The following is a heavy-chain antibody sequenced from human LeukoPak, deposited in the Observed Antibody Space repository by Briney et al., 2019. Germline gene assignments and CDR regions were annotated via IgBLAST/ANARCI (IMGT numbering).Heavy chain of an antibody. CDR1: GYTLTELS. J-gene: IGHJ6*02. CDR3: ARSGGGVRYYGMDV. D-gene: IGHD6-19*01. CDR2: FDPEDGET. Sequence: ASVKVSCKVSGYTLTELSMHWVRQAPGKGLEWMGGFDPEDGETIYAQKFQGRVTMTGDTSTDTAYMELSRLRSDDTAVYYCARSGGGVRYYGMDVWGQGTTVTVSS. V-gene: IGHV1-24*01.